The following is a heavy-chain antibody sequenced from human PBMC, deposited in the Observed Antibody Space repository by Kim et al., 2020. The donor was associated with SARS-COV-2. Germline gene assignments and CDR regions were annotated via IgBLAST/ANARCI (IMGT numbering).Heavy chain of an antibody. Sequence: GGSLRLSCAASGFTFSNAWMSWVRQAPGKGLEWVGRIKSKTDGGTTDYAAPVKGRFTISRDDSKNTLYLQMNSLKTEDTAVYYCTTDPIVPVYWYFDLWGRGTLVTVSS. V-gene: IGHV3-15*01. CDR1: GFTFSNAW. CDR2: IKSKTDGGTT. D-gene: IGHD2-2*01. CDR3: TTDPIVPVYWYFDL. J-gene: IGHJ2*01.